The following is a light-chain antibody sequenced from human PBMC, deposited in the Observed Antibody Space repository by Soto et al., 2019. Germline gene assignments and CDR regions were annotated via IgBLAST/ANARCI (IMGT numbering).Light chain of an antibody. CDR1: QGIRND. V-gene: IGKV1-6*01. CDR2: AAS. J-gene: IGKJ4*01. CDR3: LQDYNYPL. Sequence: AIQMTQSPSSLSASVGDRVTITCRASQGIRNDLGWYQQKPGKAPKLLIYAASSLQSGVPSRFSGSGSGTDFTLTISSLQPEDFSTYYCLQDYNYPLFGGGTKVEIK.